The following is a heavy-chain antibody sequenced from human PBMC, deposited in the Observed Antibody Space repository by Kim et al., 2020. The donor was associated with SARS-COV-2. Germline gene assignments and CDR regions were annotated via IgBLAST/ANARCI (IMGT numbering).Heavy chain of an antibody. Sequence: YADSVKGRFTISRDNAMNTLYLQMNSLRAEETAIYYCTRGCLRTGCPSDFWGQGTLVTVSS. D-gene: IGHD2-2*01. CDR3: TRGCLRTGCPSDF. J-gene: IGHJ4*02. V-gene: IGHV3-74*01.